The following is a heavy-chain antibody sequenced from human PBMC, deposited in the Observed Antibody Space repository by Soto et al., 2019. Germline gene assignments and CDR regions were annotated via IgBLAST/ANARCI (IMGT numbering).Heavy chain of an antibody. V-gene: IGHV1-8*01. D-gene: IGHD1-26*01. CDR3: ARGFVGAYDYYGMDV. CDR2: MNPKRGNT. J-gene: IGHJ6*02. CDR1: GYTFTSYD. Sequence: QVQLVQSGAEVKKPGASVKVSCKASGYTFTSYDINWVRQATGQGIEWMGWMNPKRGNTGYAQKFQGRVTMNRNTSISTAYMELSSLRSEDTAVYYCARGFVGAYDYYGMDVLGQGTPVTVSS.